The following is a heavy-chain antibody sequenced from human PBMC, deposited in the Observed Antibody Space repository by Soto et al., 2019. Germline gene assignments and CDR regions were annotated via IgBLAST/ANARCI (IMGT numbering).Heavy chain of an antibody. V-gene: IGHV3-21*01. CDR2: ISSSSSYI. D-gene: IGHD1-7*01. J-gene: IGHJ5*02. CDR3: ARDVGNYIDWFDT. Sequence: GGSLRLSCAASGFTFSSYSMNWVRQAPGKGLEWVSSISSSSSYIYYADSVKGRFTISRDNAKNSLYLQMNSLRAEDTAVYYCARDVGNYIDWFDTWGQGTLVTVSS. CDR1: GFTFSSYS.